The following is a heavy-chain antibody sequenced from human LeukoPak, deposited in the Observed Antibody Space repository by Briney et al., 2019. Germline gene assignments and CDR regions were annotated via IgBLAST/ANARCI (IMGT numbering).Heavy chain of an antibody. CDR3: ASHYDSSGYYALDY. J-gene: IGHJ4*02. D-gene: IGHD3-22*01. Sequence: KPSETLSLTCTVSGGSISSSSYYWGWIRQPPGKGLEWIGSIYYSGNTYYNPSLKSRVTISVDTSKNQFSLKLSSVTAAETAVYYCASHYDSSGYYALDYWGQGTLVTVSS. CDR2: IYYSGNT. V-gene: IGHV4-39*01. CDR1: GGSISSSSYY.